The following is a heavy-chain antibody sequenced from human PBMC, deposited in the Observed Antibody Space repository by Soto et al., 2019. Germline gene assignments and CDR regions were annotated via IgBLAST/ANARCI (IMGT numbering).Heavy chain of an antibody. V-gene: IGHV1-18*01. Sequence: ASVKVSCKASGYTFTGHGITWVRQAPGQGLEWMGWITTSNGNTNYAQNLQGRLTLTTDTSTSTAYMELRSLRYDDAAVYYCARGASCTSTSCYDYFHYGLDVWGQGTTVTVSS. J-gene: IGHJ6*02. D-gene: IGHD2-2*01. CDR3: ARGASCTSTSCYDYFHYGLDV. CDR2: ITTSNGNT. CDR1: GYTFTGHG.